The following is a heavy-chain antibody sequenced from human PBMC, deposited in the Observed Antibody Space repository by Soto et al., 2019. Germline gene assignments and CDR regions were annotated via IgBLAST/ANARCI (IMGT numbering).Heavy chain of an antibody. CDR2: TYYRSRWYN. J-gene: IGHJ4*02. CDR1: GDSVSGNSAA. V-gene: IGHV6-1*01. Sequence: LSLTCAISGDSVSGNSAALNWIRQSPSRGLEWLGRTYYRSRWYNDYAVSVKSRITVTPDTSKNQFSLHLNSVTPEDTAVYYCAREVPYDVSSDSYIDYWGQGALVTVSS. D-gene: IGHD6-19*01. CDR3: AREVPYDVSSDSYIDY.